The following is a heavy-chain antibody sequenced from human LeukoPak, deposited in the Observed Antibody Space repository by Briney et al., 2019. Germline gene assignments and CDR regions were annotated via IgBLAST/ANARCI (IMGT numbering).Heavy chain of an antibody. CDR3: ARESTVGPIQTDALDI. CDR1: GFTFSTYW. V-gene: IGHV3-74*01. D-gene: IGHD1-26*01. Sequence: GGSLRLSCAASGFTFSTYWMHWVRQAPAKGLVWVSRINNEETAANYADSVQGRFTISRDNANNMLYLQMDSLRAEDTAVYYCARESTVGPIQTDALDIWGQGTMVTVSS. J-gene: IGHJ3*02. CDR2: INNEETAA.